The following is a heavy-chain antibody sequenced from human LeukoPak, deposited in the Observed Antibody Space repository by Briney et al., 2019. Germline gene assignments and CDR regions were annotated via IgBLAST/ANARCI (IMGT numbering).Heavy chain of an antibody. CDR2: ISSSSSYI. CDR1: GFTFSSYE. V-gene: IGHV3-21*05. Sequence: GGSLRLSCAASGFTFSSYEMNWVRQAPGKGLEWVSYISSSSSYIYYADSVKGRLIFSRDNAKNSLYLQMNSLRAEDTAVYYCEIMWVGVYDYWGQGTLVTVSS. D-gene: IGHD3-3*01. J-gene: IGHJ4*02. CDR3: EIMWVGVYDY.